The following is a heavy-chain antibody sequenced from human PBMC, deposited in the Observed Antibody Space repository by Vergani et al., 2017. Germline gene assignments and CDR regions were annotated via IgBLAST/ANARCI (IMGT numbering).Heavy chain of an antibody. V-gene: IGHV3-30*18. J-gene: IGHJ4*02. Sequence: QVQLLESGGGVVQPGRSLRLSCAASGFTFSSYGMHWVRQAPGKGLEWVAVISYDGSNKYYADSVKGRFTISRDNSKNTLYLQMNSLRAEDTAVYYCAKFPLNITTPDRGDFWGQGSLVTVSS. CDR1: GFTFSSYG. CDR3: AKFPLNITTPDRGDF. D-gene: IGHD1-1*01. CDR2: ISYDGSNK.